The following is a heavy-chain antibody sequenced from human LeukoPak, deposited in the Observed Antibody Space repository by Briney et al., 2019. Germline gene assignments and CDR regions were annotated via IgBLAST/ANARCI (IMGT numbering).Heavy chain of an antibody. Sequence: GGFLRLSCAASGFTFSNYAMTWVRQTPGKGLEWVASISDGGRATYYVDSVRGRFTISRDDARNSLFLQMNGLRADDTAVYYCTRENYVPDSWGQGTLVTVSS. CDR3: TRENYVPDS. V-gene: IGHV3-7*03. J-gene: IGHJ4*02. CDR1: GFTFSNYA. CDR2: ISDGGRAT. D-gene: IGHD3-10*02.